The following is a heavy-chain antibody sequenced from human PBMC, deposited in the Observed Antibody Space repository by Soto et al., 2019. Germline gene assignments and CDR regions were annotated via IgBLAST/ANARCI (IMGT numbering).Heavy chain of an antibody. Sequence: VASVKVSCKASGHTFTGYYMHWVRQAPGQGLEWMGWINPNSGATNYAQKFQGWVTMTRDTSISTAYMELSRLKSDDTAIYYCARDSTEQWLVLDYWGQGTLVTVSS. J-gene: IGHJ4*02. CDR2: INPNSGAT. CDR1: GHTFTGYY. CDR3: ARDSTEQWLVLDY. D-gene: IGHD6-19*01. V-gene: IGHV1-2*04.